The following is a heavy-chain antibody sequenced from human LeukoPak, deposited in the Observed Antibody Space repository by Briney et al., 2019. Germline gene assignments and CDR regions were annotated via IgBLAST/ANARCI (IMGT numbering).Heavy chain of an antibody. CDR3: RNSVGANTITGFYFHY. V-gene: IGHV3-30*02. CDR1: GFTFRNYG. J-gene: IGHJ4*02. CDR2: IEYDGNNQ. D-gene: IGHD5-24*01. Sequence: GGSLRLSCVASGFTFRNYGMHSVRQAPGKGPEWVAFIEYDGNNQYYADSMQGRITISRDNSKNTLYLQLNNLRVGDTAVYFCRNSVGANTITGFYFHYWGQGTLVAVSS.